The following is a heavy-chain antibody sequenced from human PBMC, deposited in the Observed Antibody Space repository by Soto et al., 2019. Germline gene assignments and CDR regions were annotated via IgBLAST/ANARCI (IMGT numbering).Heavy chain of an antibody. Sequence: SETLSLTCTVSGGSISSGDYYWSWIRQPPGKGLEWIGYIYYSGSTYYNPSLKSRVTISVDTSKNQFSLKLSSVTAADTAVYYCAREGYSYGFGYYGMDVWGQGTTVTVSS. D-gene: IGHD5-18*01. J-gene: IGHJ6*02. CDR1: GGSISSGDYY. CDR2: IYYSGST. CDR3: AREGYSYGFGYYGMDV. V-gene: IGHV4-30-4*01.